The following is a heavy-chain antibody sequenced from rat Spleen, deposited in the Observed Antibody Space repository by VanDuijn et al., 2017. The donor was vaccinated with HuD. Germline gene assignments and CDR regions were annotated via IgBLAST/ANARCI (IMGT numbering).Heavy chain of an antibody. Sequence: QAQLRESGPGLVQPSQTLSLTCTVSGFSLTSYHVSWVRQPPGKGLEWIAAISSGGSTYYNSVLKSRLSISRDTSKSQVFLKMNSLQTEDTAIYFCTGDRHSPGVMFAWGQGASVTVSS. J-gene: IGHJ4*01. D-gene: IGHD1-4*01. CDR1: GFSLTSYH. CDR2: ISSGGST. V-gene: IGHV2S12*01. CDR3: TGDRHSPGVMFA.